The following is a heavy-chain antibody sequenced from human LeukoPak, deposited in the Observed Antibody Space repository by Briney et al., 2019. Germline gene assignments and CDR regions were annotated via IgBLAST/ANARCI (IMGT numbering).Heavy chain of an antibody. CDR2: TSGSGDGT. V-gene: IGHV3-23*01. CDR1: GFTFSSYA. J-gene: IGHJ4*02. D-gene: IGHD3-22*01. CDR3: ATLRDFFDSSGQFDY. Sequence: GGSLRLSCAASGFTFSSYAMSWVRQAPGKGLEWVSATSGSGDGTFYADSVKGRFTISRDNSKNTLYLQMNSLRAEDTAIYYCATLRDFFDSSGQFDYWGQGTLVTVSS.